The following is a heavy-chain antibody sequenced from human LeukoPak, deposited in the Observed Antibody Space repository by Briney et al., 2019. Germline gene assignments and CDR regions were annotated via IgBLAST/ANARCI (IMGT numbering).Heavy chain of an antibody. CDR1: GFTVSSNC. CDR3: AKGPHYSSSWYYFDY. Sequence: PGGSLRLSCAAFGFTVSSNCMSWVRQAPGKGLEWVSVIYSGGSTYYADSVKGRFTISRDNSKNTLYLQMNSLRAEDTAVYYCAKGPHYSSSWYYFDYWGQGTLVTVSS. V-gene: IGHV3-53*01. J-gene: IGHJ4*02. D-gene: IGHD6-13*01. CDR2: IYSGGST.